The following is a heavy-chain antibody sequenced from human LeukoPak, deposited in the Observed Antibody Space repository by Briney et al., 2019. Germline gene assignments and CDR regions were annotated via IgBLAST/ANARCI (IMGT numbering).Heavy chain of an antibody. V-gene: IGHV1-69*13. J-gene: IGHJ4*02. D-gene: IGHD6-6*01. CDR2: IIPIFGTA. CDR3: AREIAARLFDY. CDR1: GYTFTSYG. Sequence: GASVKVSCKASGYTFTSYGISWVRQAPGQGLEWMGGIIPIFGTANYAQKFQGRVTITADESTSTAYMELSSLRSEDTAVYYCAREIAARLFDYWGQGTLVTVSS.